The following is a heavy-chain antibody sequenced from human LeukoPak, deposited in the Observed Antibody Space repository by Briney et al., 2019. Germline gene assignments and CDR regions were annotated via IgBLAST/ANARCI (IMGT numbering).Heavy chain of an antibody. CDR2: INHSGST. D-gene: IGHD1-26*01. V-gene: IGHV4-34*01. CDR1: GGSFSGYY. CDR3: ARAQSGSYLNDAFDI. J-gene: IGHJ3*02. Sequence: SETLSLTCAVYGGSFSGYYWSWLRQPPGKGLEWIGEINHSGSTNYNPSLKSRVTISVDTSKNQFSLKLSSVTAADTAVYYCARAQSGSYLNDAFDIWGQGTMVTVSS.